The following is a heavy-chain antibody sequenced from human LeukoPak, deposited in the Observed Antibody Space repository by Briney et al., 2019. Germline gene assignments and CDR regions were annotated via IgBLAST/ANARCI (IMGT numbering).Heavy chain of an antibody. CDR3: ASIRCSYGYQDY. V-gene: IGHV4-30-4*01. Sequence: PSETLSLTCTVSGGSISSDDYYWSWIRQPPGKGLEWIGYIYYSGSTYYNPSLKSRVTISVDTSKNQFSLKLSSVTAADTAVYYCASIRCSYGYQDYWGQGTLVTVSS. CDR1: GGSISSDDYY. D-gene: IGHD5-18*01. J-gene: IGHJ4*02. CDR2: IYYSGST.